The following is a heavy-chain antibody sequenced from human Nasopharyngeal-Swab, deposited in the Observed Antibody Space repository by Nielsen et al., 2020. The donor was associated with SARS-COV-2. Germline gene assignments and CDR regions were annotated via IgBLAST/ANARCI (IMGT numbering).Heavy chain of an antibody. CDR2: ISWNSGTT. CDR3: AKDFNVDTAMVTYYHGMDV. V-gene: IGHV3-9*01. CDR1: GFTFDDYA. D-gene: IGHD5-18*01. Sequence: GGSLRLSCTASGFTFDDYAMHWVRQAPGKGLEWVSGISWNSGTTGYADSVKGRFTISRDNAKSSLYLQMNSLRAEDTALYYCAKDFNVDTAMVTYYHGMDVWGQGTTVTVSS. J-gene: IGHJ6*02.